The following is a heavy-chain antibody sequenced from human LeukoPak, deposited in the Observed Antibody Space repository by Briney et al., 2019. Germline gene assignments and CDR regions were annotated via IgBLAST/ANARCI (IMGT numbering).Heavy chain of an antibody. CDR2: ITADNFNT. D-gene: IGHD3-3*01. Sequence: ASVKVSCKASGYTFNSYPLTWVRQAPGPGFEWVGWITADNFNTNYAQKFQGRVTLTKETSTNTAYMEMRSLMSDDTAVYYCARVRTPFGVVASPDPLDVWGQRTAVPVSS. V-gene: IGHV1-18*01. CDR3: ARVRTPFGVVASPDPLDV. J-gene: IGHJ3*01. CDR1: GYTFNSYP.